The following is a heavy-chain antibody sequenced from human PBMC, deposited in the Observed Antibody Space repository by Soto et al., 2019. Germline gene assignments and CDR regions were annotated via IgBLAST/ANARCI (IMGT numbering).Heavy chain of an antibody. CDR1: GRTFSSYA. CDR2: IIPIFGKA. Sequence: SVKVSCKASGRTFSSYASSWVRQATGQGLEWMGGIIPIFGKANYAQKFQGRVTITADEYTSTAYMELSSLRSDDTAVYYCARAQDYYYYGMDVWGQGTTVTVSS. V-gene: IGHV1-69*13. CDR3: ARAQDYYYYGMDV. J-gene: IGHJ6*02.